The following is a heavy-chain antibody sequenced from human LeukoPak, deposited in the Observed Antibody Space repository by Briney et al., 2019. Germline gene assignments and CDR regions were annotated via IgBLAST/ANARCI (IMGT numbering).Heavy chain of an antibody. V-gene: IGHV3-15*01. CDR3: TTGIVVVPAAIDY. J-gene: IGHJ4*02. D-gene: IGHD2-2*01. Sequence: GGSLRLSCAASGFTFSNAWMSWVRQAPGKGLEWVGHIKSKTDGGTTDYAAPVKGRFTISRDDSKNTLYLQMNSLKTEDAAVYYCTTGIVVVPAAIDYWGQGTLVTVSS. CDR1: GFTFSNAW. CDR2: IKSKTDGGTT.